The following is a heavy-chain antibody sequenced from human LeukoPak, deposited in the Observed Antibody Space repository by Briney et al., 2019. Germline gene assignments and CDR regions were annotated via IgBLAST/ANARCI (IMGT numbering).Heavy chain of an antibody. Sequence: GGSLRLSCAASGFTFSSYEMNWVRQAPGKGLEWVSYISSSGSTIYYADSVKGRFTIFRDNAKNSLYLQMNSLRAEDTAVYYCARGVLRYFDWLSPDAFDIWGQGTMVTVSS. CDR2: ISSSGSTI. J-gene: IGHJ3*02. D-gene: IGHD3-9*01. CDR1: GFTFSSYE. CDR3: ARGVLRYFDWLSPDAFDI. V-gene: IGHV3-48*03.